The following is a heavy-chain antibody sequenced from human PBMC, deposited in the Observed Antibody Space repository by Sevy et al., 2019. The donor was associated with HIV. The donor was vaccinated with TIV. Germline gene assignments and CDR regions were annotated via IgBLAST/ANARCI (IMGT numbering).Heavy chain of an antibody. CDR3: AAGDTAFLADLDF. Sequence: GGSLRLSCGASGFSISTHAMNWVRQAPGRGLEWVSGISATDGSTHYADSVKGRFTISRDNSKNTVHLQMNSLRAEDTALYYCAAGDTAFLADLDFWGQGTLVTVSS. CDR1: GFSISTHA. V-gene: IGHV3-23*01. CDR2: ISATDGST. D-gene: IGHD5-18*01. J-gene: IGHJ4*02.